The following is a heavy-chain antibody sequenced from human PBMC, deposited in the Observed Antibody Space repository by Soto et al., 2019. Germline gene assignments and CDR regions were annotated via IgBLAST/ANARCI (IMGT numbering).Heavy chain of an antibody. J-gene: IGHJ6*02. CDR1: GGSISSYY. CDR2: IYYSGST. Sequence: QVQLQESGPGLVKPSETLSLTCTVSGGSISSYYWSWIRQPPGKGLEWIGYIYYSGSTNYNPSLKSRVTISVDTSKNQFSLKLSSVTAAATAVYYCARTIVGATPRIYYYYGMDVWGQGTTVTVSS. CDR3: ARTIVGATPRIYYYYGMDV. D-gene: IGHD1-26*01. V-gene: IGHV4-59*08.